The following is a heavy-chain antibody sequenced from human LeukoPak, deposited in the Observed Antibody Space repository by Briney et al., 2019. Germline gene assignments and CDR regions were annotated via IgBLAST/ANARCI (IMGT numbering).Heavy chain of an antibody. Sequence: ASVEVSCKVSGYTLTELSMHWVRQAPGKGLEWMGGFDPEDGETIYAQKFQGRVTMTEDTSTDTAYMELSSLRSEDTAVYYCATDLISFELGAARPWLDYWGQGTLVTVSS. J-gene: IGHJ4*02. CDR1: GYTLTELS. D-gene: IGHD6-6*01. V-gene: IGHV1-24*01. CDR3: ATDLISFELGAARPWLDY. CDR2: FDPEDGET.